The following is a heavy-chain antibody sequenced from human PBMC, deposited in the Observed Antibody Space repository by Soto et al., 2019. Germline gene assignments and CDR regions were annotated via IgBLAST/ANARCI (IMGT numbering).Heavy chain of an antibody. CDR2: IIPIFGTV. CDR3: ARGNHRWLQLWYFDL. J-gene: IGHJ2*01. Sequence: QVQLVQSGAEVKKPGSSVKVSCKASGGTFSNYPISWVRRAPGLGLEWMGEIIPIFGTVNYAQKFQGRVTLTADESTSTAYMELSSLRSEDTAVYYCARGNHRWLQLWYFDLWGRGTLVTVSS. D-gene: IGHD5-12*01. CDR1: GGTFSNYP. V-gene: IGHV1-69*12.